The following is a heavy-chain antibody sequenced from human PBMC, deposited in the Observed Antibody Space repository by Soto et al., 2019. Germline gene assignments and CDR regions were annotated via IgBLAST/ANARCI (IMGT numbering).Heavy chain of an antibody. J-gene: IGHJ2*01. CDR3: ARGGSLHWYLYF. V-gene: IGHV1-3*01. D-gene: IGHD1-26*01. CDR1: GYTFTNYA. Sequence: ASVKVSCKASGYTFTNYAMHWVRQAPGQRLEWMGWINAGNGNTKYSQKFQGRVTITRDTSASTAYTELSSLRSEDTAVYYCARGGSLHWYLYFWGRGTLVTVSS. CDR2: INAGNGNT.